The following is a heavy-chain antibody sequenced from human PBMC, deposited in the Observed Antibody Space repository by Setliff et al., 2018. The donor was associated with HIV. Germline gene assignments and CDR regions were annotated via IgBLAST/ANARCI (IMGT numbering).Heavy chain of an antibody. V-gene: IGHV4-38-2*01. CDR3: ARQIETYYYASSGYPAYFDY. CDR2: IYHSGST. D-gene: IGHD3-22*01. J-gene: IGHJ4*02. CDR1: GYAISSSGYY. Sequence: SETLSLTCAVSGYAISSSGYYWGWIRQPPGKGLEWIGSIYHSGSTYYNPSLKSRVTLSVDTAKNQFSLKLSSVTAADTAMYYCARQIETYYYASSGYPAYFDYWGQGTLVTVSS.